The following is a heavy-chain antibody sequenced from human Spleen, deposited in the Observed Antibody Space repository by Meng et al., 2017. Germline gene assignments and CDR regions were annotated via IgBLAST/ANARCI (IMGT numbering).Heavy chain of an antibody. J-gene: IGHJ4*02. CDR2: INHSGST. V-gene: IGHV4-34*02. Sequence: QGQLPQWGAGLLKPSETLSLTCDVYGGSFSAYYWSWIRQPPGKGLEWIGEINHSGSTNYNPSLESRATISVDTSQNNLSLKLSSVTAADSAVYYCARGPTTMAHDFDYWGQGTLVTVSS. CDR1: GGSFSAYY. D-gene: IGHD4-11*01. CDR3: ARGPTTMAHDFDY.